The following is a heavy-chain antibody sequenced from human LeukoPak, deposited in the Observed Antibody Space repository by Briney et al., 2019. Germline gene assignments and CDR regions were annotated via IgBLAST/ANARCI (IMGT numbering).Heavy chain of an antibody. CDR2: VYYSGST. D-gene: IGHD3-9*01. CDR3: ARVLRYFDWSFDY. J-gene: IGHJ4*02. V-gene: IGHV4-59*08. CDR1: GGSFSTYY. Sequence: SETLSLTCTVSGGSFSTYYWSWIRQPPGKGLEWIGDVYYSGSTNYNPSLKSRVTLSVDTSKNQFSLKLSSVTAADTAVYCCARVLRYFDWSFDYWGQGTLVTVSS.